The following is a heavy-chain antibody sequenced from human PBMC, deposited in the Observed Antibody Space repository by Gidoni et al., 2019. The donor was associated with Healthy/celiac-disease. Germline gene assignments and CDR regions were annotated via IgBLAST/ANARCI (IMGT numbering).Heavy chain of an antibody. D-gene: IGHD3-22*01. Sequence: QVQLQESGPGLVKPSQNLSRTCTVSGGSISSGDYYWSWIRQPPGKGLEWIGYIYYSGSTYYNPSLKSRVTISVDTSKNHFSLNLSSVTAADTAVYYCARAHYDSSGYQPLGNFDYWCQVTLVTVSS. CDR3: ARAHYDSSGYQPLGNFDY. CDR2: IYYSGST. J-gene: IGHJ4*02. CDR1: GGSISSGDYY. V-gene: IGHV4-30-4*01.